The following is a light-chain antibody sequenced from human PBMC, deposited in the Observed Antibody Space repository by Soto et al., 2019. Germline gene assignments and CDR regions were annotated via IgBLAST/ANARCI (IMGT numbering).Light chain of an antibody. CDR2: WAS. J-gene: IGKJ5*01. CDR3: QQYYSTPLT. CDR1: QSVLYSSNNKTC. V-gene: IGKV4-1*01. Sequence: DIVMTQSPDSLAVSLGERATINCKSSQSVLYSSNNKTCLAWYQQKPGQPPKLLIYWASTRESGVPDRFSGNGSGTDFTLTISSRQAEAVAVYYCQQYYSTPLTFGQGTRLEIK.